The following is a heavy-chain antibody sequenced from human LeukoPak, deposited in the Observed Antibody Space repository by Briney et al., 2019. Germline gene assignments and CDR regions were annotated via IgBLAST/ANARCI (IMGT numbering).Heavy chain of an antibody. J-gene: IGHJ6*03. CDR3: ARLRRVEGAVFYYYYYMDV. CDR2: IYYSGST. V-gene: IGHV4-59*08. CDR1: GGSISSYY. Sequence: SETLSLTCTVSGGSISSYYWSWIRQPPGKGLEWIGYIYYSGSTNYNPSLKSRVTISVDTSKNQFSLKLSSVTAADTAVYYCARLRRVEGAVFYYYYYMDVWGKGTTVTVSS. D-gene: IGHD1-26*01.